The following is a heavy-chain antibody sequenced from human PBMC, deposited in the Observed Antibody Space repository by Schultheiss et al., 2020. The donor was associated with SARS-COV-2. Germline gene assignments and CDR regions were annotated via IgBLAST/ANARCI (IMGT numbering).Heavy chain of an antibody. V-gene: IGHV4-59*01. CDR1: GGSISSYY. D-gene: IGHD6-6*01. CDR2: IYYSGST. CDR3: ARVKAARLGPVHYYYYYMDV. Sequence: SETLSLTCTVSGGSISSYYWSWIRQPPGKGLEWIGYIYYSGSTNYNPSLKSRVTISVDTSKNQFSLKLSSVTAADTAVYYCARVKAARLGPVHYYYYYMDVWGKGTTVTVSS. J-gene: IGHJ6*03.